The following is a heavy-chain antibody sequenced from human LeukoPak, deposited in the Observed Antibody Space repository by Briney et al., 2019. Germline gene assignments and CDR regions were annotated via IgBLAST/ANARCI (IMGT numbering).Heavy chain of an antibody. CDR2: ISYDGSNK. CDR3: ARGMSGYYGMDV. CDR1: GFTFSSYA. J-gene: IGHJ6*02. Sequence: PGGSLGLSCAASGFTFSSYAMHWVRQAPGKGLEWVAVISYDGSNKYYADSVKGRFTISRDNSKNTLYLQMNSLRAEDTAVYYCARGMSGYYGMDVWGQGTTVTVSS. V-gene: IGHV3-30-3*01.